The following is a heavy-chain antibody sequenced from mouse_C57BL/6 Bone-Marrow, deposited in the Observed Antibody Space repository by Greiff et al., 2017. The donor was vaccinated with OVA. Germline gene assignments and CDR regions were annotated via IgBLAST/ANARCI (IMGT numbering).Heavy chain of an antibody. Sequence: VQLQQSGAELVRPGTSVKVSCKASGYAFTNYLIEWVKQRPGQGLEWIGVINPGSGGTNYNEKFKGKVTLTADKSSSTAYMQLSSLTSEDSAVYFCAQLRNWYFDVWGTGTTVTVSS. D-gene: IGHD1-1*01. CDR2: INPGSGGT. V-gene: IGHV1-54*01. CDR1: GYAFTNYL. CDR3: AQLRNWYFDV. J-gene: IGHJ1*03.